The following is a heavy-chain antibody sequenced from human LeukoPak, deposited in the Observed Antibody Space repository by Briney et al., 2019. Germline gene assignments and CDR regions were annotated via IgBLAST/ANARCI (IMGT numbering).Heavy chain of an antibody. D-gene: IGHD6-19*01. CDR3: ARGDQQWLVRSDAFDI. J-gene: IGHJ3*02. V-gene: IGHV4-34*01. CDR1: GGSSSGYY. CDR2: INHSGST. Sequence: SETLSLTCAVYGGSSSGYYWSWIRQPPGKGLEWIGEINHSGSTNYNPSLKSRVTISVDTSKNQFSLKLSSVTAADTAVYYCARGDQQWLVRSDAFDIWGQGTMVTVSS.